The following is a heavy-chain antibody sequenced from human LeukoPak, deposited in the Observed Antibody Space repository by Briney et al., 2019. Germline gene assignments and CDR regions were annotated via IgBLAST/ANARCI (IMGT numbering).Heavy chain of an antibody. CDR2: INQDGSAK. Sequence: PGGSLRLSCAASGFTFSSYWMSWVRQAPGKGLEWVANINQDGSAKYYVDFVKGRFTISRDNAKNSLYLQINSLRADDTALYYCARQPFDYCGQGTLVTVSS. V-gene: IGHV3-7*03. J-gene: IGHJ4*02. CDR3: ARQPFDY. CDR1: GFTFSSYW.